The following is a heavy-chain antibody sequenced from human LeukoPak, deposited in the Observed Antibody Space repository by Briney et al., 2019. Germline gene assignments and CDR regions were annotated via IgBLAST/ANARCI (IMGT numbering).Heavy chain of an antibody. CDR1: GDSISSTTYN. J-gene: IGHJ5*02. CDR3: ARGFRYCSGGSCYPGVNWFDP. CDR2: IYYTGIT. Sequence: SETLSLTCTVSGDSISSTTYNWGWIRQPPGKGLEWIGSIYYTGITYYNPSLKRRVTMSVHTSENQFSLNLNSVTAADTAVYYCARGFRYCSGGSCYPGVNWFDPWGQGTLVTVSS. D-gene: IGHD2-15*01. V-gene: IGHV4-39*01.